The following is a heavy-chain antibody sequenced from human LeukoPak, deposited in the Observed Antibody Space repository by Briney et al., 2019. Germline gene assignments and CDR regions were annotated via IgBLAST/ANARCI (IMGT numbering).Heavy chain of an antibody. CDR2: INHSGST. D-gene: IGHD3-22*01. J-gene: IGHJ4*02. CDR1: GGSISSRSYY. V-gene: IGHV4-39*07. CDR3: ATLREYYDSSGYYCN. Sequence: PSETLSLTCTVSGGSISSRSYYWGWIRQPPGKGLEWIGEINHSGSTYYNPSLKSRVTISVDTYKNQFSLKLTSVTAADTAVYYCATLREYYDSSGYYCNWGQGTLVTVSS.